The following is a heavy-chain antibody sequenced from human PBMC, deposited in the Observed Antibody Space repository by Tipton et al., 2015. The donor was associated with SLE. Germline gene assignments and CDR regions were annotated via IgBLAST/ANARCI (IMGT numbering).Heavy chain of an antibody. CDR2: IHHRGNT. Sequence: LRLSCAASGFTFSSYGMHWVRQAPGKGLEWIGEIHHRGNTNYNPSLKSRVTMSVDTSKNQFSVRLSSVTAADTAVYYCARRAGIDNAFDIWGQGTMVTVSS. CDR1: GFTFSSYG. CDR3: ARRAGIDNAFDI. D-gene: IGHD1-14*01. J-gene: IGHJ3*02. V-gene: IGHV4-34*01.